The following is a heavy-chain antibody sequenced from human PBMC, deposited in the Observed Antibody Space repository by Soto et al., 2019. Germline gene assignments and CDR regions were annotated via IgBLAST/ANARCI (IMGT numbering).Heavy chain of an antibody. CDR3: AKARADYYDSSGYPVDY. V-gene: IGHV3-23*01. J-gene: IGHJ4*02. CDR1: GFTFSSYA. CDR2: ISASGGST. D-gene: IGHD3-22*01. Sequence: EVQLLESGGGLVQPGGSLRLSCAASGFTFSSYAMGWVRQAPWKGLEWVSAISASGGSTYYADSVKGRFTISRDNSKNTLYLLMNSLRAEDTAVHYCAKARADYYDSSGYPVDYWGQGTLVTVSS.